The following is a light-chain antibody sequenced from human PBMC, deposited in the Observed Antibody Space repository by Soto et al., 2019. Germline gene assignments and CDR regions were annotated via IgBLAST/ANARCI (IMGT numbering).Light chain of an antibody. Sequence: DIQMTQSPSSLSASVGDRVTITCRASQSISGYLHWYQQKPGTAPKLLIYAVSNLQSGVPSSFSGSGSGTDYSLTISSLKPEDSPTDVCEQCYSTPITFGHGTRLDIK. CDR3: EQCYSTPIT. CDR1: QSISGY. V-gene: IGKV1-39*01. J-gene: IGKJ5*01. CDR2: AVS.